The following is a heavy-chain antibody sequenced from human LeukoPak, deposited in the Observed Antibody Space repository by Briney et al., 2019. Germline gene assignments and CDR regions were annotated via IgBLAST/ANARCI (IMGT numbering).Heavy chain of an antibody. D-gene: IGHD5-12*01. V-gene: IGHV3-48*03. Sequence: GGSLRLSCAASGFTFSSYEMNWVRQAPGKGLEWVSYISSSGSTIYYADSVKGRFTISRDNAKNSLYLQINSLRVEDTAVYYCARVPYGGYDLYFESWGQGTLVSVSS. CDR2: ISSSGSTI. CDR3: ARVPYGGYDLYFES. J-gene: IGHJ4*02. CDR1: GFTFSSYE.